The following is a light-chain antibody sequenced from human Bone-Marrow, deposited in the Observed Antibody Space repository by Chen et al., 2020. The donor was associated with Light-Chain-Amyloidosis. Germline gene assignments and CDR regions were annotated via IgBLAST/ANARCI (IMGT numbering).Light chain of an antibody. V-gene: IGLV3-21*02. J-gene: IGLJ3*02. Sequence: SYVLTQPSSVSVAPGQTATIACGGNNIGSTSVHWYQPTPGQAPLLVVYDDSDRHSGIPERLSGSNSGNTATLTISRVEDGYEADYYCKGWDRSSDRPVFGGGNKLTVL. CDR3: KGWDRSSDRPV. CDR2: DDS. CDR1: NIGSTS.